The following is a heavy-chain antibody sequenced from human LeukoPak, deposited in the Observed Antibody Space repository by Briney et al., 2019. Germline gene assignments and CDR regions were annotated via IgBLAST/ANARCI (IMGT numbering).Heavy chain of an antibody. J-gene: IGHJ4*02. CDR1: GFTFSSYW. CDR2: IKQDRSQK. CDR3: ARDAKYTYGPPFDY. Sequence: GGSLRLSCAASGFTFSSYWMTWVRQAPGKGLECVANIKQDRSQKYYVDSVKGRFTISRDNAKNSLYLQMNSLRADDTAVYYCARDAKYTYGPPFDYWGQGTLVTVSS. V-gene: IGHV3-7*04. D-gene: IGHD5-18*01.